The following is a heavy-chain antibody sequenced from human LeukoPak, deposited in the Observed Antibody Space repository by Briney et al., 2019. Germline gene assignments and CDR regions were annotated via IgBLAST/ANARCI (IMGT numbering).Heavy chain of an antibody. J-gene: IGHJ4*02. D-gene: IGHD3-3*01. CDR2: IPYDGSNE. V-gene: IGHV3-33*05. CDR3: ARGKSFWSGLYYFDY. CDR1: GLTFSSYG. Sequence: PGGSLRLSCAASGLTFSSYGMHWVRQAPHKGLEWVAFIPYDGSNEYYADSVKGRFTISRDNSKNTLYLQMNSLRAEDTAVYYCARGKSFWSGLYYFDYWGQGTLVTVSS.